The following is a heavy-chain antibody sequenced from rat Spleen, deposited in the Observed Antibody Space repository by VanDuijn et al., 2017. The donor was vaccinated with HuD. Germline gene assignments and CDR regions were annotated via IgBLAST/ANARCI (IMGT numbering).Heavy chain of an antibody. CDR2: INKDSRII. CDR3: VREELGVRD. V-gene: IGHV4-2*01. CDR1: GFNFNDHW. Sequence: EVKLVESGGGLVQPGRSLKLSCVASGFNFNDHWMGWVRQAPGKGLEWIAEINKDSRIIKYVPSLEDKFTISRDNAQNTLYLQMSRLGSDDTAIYYCVREELGVRDWGQGVMVTVSS. D-gene: IGHD4-3*01. J-gene: IGHJ2*01.